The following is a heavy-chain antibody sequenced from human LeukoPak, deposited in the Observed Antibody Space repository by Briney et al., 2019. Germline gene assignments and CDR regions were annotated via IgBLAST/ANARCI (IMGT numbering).Heavy chain of an antibody. CDR1: GFTFSSYG. V-gene: IGHV3-30*02. CDR3: ATGGYSGLFLFNY. J-gene: IGHJ4*02. Sequence: GGSLRLSCTASGFTFSSYGMHWVRQAPGKGLEWVAFIPYDGSNKYYADSVKGRFTISRDNTKNTLYLQMNSLRVEDTAIYFCATGGYSGLFLFNYWGQGTLVTVSS. CDR2: IPYDGSNK. D-gene: IGHD1-26*01.